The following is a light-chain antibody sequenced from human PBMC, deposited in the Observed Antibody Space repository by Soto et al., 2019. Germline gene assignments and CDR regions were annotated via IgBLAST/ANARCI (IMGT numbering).Light chain of an antibody. CDR3: QQYHNWPPWT. Sequence: DIQMTRSPSSVSASVGDRVIITCRASQGISRWLAWYQHKPGKAPKVLIYGAATRATGIPTRFSGSGCGTEFTLTISSLQSEDFAFYYCQQYHNWPPWTFGQGTKVEIK. CDR2: GAA. CDR1: QGISRW. V-gene: IGKV1-12*01. J-gene: IGKJ1*01.